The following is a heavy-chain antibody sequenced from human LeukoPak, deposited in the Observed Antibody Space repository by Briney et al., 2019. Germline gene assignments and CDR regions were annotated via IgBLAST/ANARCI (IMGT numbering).Heavy chain of an antibody. Sequence: GGSLRLSCATSHFTFSSHAMSWVRQAPGKGLEWVSSISDDDDSTYYAGSVKGRFTISRDNSKNTLYLDMNNLRAEDTALYFCAKTLFGFSYGKIDYWGQETLVTVSS. J-gene: IGHJ4*02. D-gene: IGHD5-18*01. V-gene: IGHV3-23*01. CDR1: HFTFSSHA. CDR3: AKTLFGFSYGKIDY. CDR2: ISDDDDST.